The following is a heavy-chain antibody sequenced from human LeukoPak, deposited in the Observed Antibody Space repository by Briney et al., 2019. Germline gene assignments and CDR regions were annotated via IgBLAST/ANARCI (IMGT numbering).Heavy chain of an antibody. Sequence: GGSLRLSCAASGFTFSSYSMNWVAQAPGKGLEWVSSISSSSSYIYYADSVKGRFTISRDNAKNSLYLQMNSLRAEDTAVYYCARDITEVHYYGMDVWGQGTTVTVSS. V-gene: IGHV3-21*01. CDR2: ISSSSSYI. CDR1: GFTFSSYS. J-gene: IGHJ6*02. CDR3: ARDITEVHYYGMDV. D-gene: IGHD3-3*01.